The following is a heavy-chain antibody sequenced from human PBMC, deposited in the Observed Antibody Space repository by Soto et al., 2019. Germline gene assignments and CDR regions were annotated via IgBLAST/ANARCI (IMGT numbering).Heavy chain of an antibody. CDR2: INAGNGNT. V-gene: IGHV1-3*01. CDR3: ARFLGDIVLVPAAKKDLSYYFDY. D-gene: IGHD2-2*01. J-gene: IGHJ4*02. CDR1: GYTFTSYA. Sequence: ASVKVSCKASGYTFTSYAMHWVRQAPGQRLEWMGWINAGNGNTKYSQKFQGRVTITRDTSASTAYMELSSLRSEDTAVYYCARFLGDIVLVPAAKKDLSYYFDYWGQGTLVPVSS.